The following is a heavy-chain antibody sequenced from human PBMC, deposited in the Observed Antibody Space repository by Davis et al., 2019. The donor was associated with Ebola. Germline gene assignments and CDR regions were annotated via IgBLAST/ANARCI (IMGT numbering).Heavy chain of an antibody. D-gene: IGHD3-10*01. CDR1: GGSFSGYY. Sequence: SETLSLTCAVYGGSFSGYYWSWTRQPPGKALEWHGEINHSGSTNYNPSLKSRVTISVDTSKNQFSLKLSSVTAADTAVYYCASGGVLLWFGEFAHWYFDLWGRGTLGTVSS. CDR3: ASGGVLLWFGEFAHWYFDL. V-gene: IGHV4-34*01. J-gene: IGHJ2*01. CDR2: INHSGST.